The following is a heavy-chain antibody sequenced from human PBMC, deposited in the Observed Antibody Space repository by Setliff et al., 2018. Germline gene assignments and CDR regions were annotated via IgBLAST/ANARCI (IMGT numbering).Heavy chain of an antibody. V-gene: IGHV1-69*05. CDR1: GDTFSSYG. J-gene: IGHJ6*03. D-gene: IGHD5-12*01. Sequence: SVKVSCKASGDTFSSYGISWVRQAPGQGLEWMGGTIPMFGSTSYAQKFQGRVTITTDESTSTAYMELSSLRSEDTAVYYCARERGDIVTTTSYYYYLDVWGKGTTVTV. CDR2: TIPMFGST. CDR3: ARERGDIVTTTSYYYYLDV.